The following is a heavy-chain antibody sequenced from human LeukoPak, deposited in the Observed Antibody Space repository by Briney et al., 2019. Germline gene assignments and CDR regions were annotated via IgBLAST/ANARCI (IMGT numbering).Heavy chain of an antibody. CDR1: GLTFSTYA. V-gene: IGHV3-23*01. CDR2: VSGSGGST. D-gene: IGHD6-13*01. J-gene: IGHJ6*03. CDR3: AKDRAASGTGSYYYMDV. Sequence: GGSLRRSCAASGLTFSTYAMSWVRQAPRKGLEWVSGVSGSGGSTYYADSVKGRFTISRDNSKNTLYLQMSGLRAEDTAVYYCAKDRAASGTGSYYYMDVWGKGTTVTVSS.